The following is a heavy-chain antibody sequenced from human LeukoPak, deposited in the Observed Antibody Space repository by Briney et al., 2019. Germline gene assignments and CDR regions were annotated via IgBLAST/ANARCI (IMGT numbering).Heavy chain of an antibody. CDR2: ISGDGGST. CDR3: AKVFRPYYYDSSGYYSHYYYGMDV. J-gene: IGHJ6*02. CDR1: GFTFDDYA. Sequence: PGGSLRLSCAASGFTFDDYAMHWVRQAPGKGLEWVSLISGDGGSTYYADSVKGRFTISRDNSKNSLYLQMNSLRTEDTALYYCAKVFRPYYYDSSGYYSHYYYGMDVWGQGTTVTVSS. V-gene: IGHV3-43*02. D-gene: IGHD3-22*01.